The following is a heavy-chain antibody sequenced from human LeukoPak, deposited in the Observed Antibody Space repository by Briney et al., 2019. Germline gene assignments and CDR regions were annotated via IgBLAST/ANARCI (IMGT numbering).Heavy chain of an antibody. CDR3: ARFRMGSFDY. D-gene: IGHD2-8*01. Sequence: SETLSLTCAVSGGSISSGGYSWSWIRQPPGKGLEWIGYIYHSGSTYYNPSLKSRVTISVDRSENQFSLKLSSVTAADTAVYYCARFRMGSFDYWGQGTLVTVSS. CDR2: IYHSGST. CDR1: GGSISSGGYS. J-gene: IGHJ4*02. V-gene: IGHV4-30-2*01.